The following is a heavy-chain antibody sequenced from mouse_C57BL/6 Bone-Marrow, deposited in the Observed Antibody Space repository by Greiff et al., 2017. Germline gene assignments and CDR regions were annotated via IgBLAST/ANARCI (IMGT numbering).Heavy chain of an antibody. CDR1: GYTFTSYW. Sequence: QVQLQQSGAELVMPGASVKLSCKASGYTFTSYWMHWVKQRPGQGLEWIGEIDPSDSYTNYNQKFKGKSTLTVDKSSSTAYMQLSSLTSEDSAVYYCARAYYTVFAYWGQGTLVTVSA. CDR3: ARAYYTVFAY. CDR2: IDPSDSYT. V-gene: IGHV1-69*01. J-gene: IGHJ3*01. D-gene: IGHD2-12*01.